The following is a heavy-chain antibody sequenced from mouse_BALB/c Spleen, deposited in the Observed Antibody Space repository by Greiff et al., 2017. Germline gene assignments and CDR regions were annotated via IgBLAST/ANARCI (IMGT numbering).Heavy chain of an antibody. Sequence: EVQLQESGPGLVKPSQSLSLTCTVTGYSITSDYAWNWIRQFPGNKLEWMGYISYSGSTSYNPSLKSRISITRDTSKNQFFLQLNSVTTEDTATYYCARGGGLLLRDYFDYWGQGTTLTVSS. V-gene: IGHV3-2*02. CDR3: ARGGGLLLRDYFDY. CDR1: GYSITSDYA. J-gene: IGHJ2*01. D-gene: IGHD1-1*01. CDR2: ISYSGST.